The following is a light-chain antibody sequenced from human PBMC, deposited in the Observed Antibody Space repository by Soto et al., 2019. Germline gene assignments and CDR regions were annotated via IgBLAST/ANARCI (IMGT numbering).Light chain of an antibody. CDR2: DAS. CDR3: QQRNSWPPIT. V-gene: IGKV3-11*01. Sequence: EIVLTQSPVTQSLSPGERATLSCRASQSVRTYLAWYQVKPGQAPRLLIYDASSRASGVPARFSGSGSGTDFTLTISSLEPEDFALYYCQQRNSWPPITFGQGTRLEIK. J-gene: IGKJ5*01. CDR1: QSVRTY.